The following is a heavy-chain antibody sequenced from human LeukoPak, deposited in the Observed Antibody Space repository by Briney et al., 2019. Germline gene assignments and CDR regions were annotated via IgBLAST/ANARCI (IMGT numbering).Heavy chain of an antibody. J-gene: IGHJ6*02. CDR1: GGSISSGGYY. CDR3: ARGHWLDV. Sequence: MSSQTLSLTCTVSGGSISSGGYYWSWIRQHPGKGLERIGYIYYSGSTYYNPSLKSRVTISVYTSKNQFSLKLSSVTDADTAVYYCARGHWLDVWGQGTTVTVSS. D-gene: IGHD3-3*02. CDR2: IYYSGST. V-gene: IGHV4-31*03.